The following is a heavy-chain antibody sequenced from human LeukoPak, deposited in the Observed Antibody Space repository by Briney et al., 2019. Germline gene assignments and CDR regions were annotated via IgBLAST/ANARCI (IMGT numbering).Heavy chain of an antibody. V-gene: IGHV3-53*01. CDR1: GFTVSSNY. D-gene: IGHD3-9*01. CDR2: IYSGGNT. Sequence: GGSLRLSCAASGFTVSSNYMSWVRQAPGKVLEWVSVIYSGGNTYYADSVKGRFTISRDNSKNTLYLQMNSLRAEDTAVYYCARDRPYYDILTGYYIGEAFDIWGQGTMVTVSS. J-gene: IGHJ3*02. CDR3: ARDRPYYDILTGYYIGEAFDI.